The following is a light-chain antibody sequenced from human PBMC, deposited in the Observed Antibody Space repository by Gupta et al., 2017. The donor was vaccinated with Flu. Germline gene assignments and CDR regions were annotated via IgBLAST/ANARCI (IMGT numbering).Light chain of an antibody. CDR2: CAS. Sequence: EIVMTQSPATQSVSPGGSATLSCRTSQSVSSNLAWYQQKPGQSPRLLIYCASTRATGVPARFSGSGSGTEFTLTIDSLQSEDFAIYFCQQSGDWPQAFGPGTKVEIE. CDR3: QQSGDWPQA. CDR1: QSVSSN. V-gene: IGKV3-15*01. J-gene: IGKJ1*01.